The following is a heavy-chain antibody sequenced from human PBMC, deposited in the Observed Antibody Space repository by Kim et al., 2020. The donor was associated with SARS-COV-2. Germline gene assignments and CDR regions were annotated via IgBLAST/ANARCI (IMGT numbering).Heavy chain of an antibody. CDR3: AKGTLSDY. V-gene: IGHV3-9*01. Sequence: GGSLRLSCAASGFTFDDYAMHWVRQAPGKGLEWVSGISWNSCSIGYADSVKGRFTISRDNAKNSLYLQMNSLRAEDTALYYCAKGTLSDYWGQGTLVTVSS. CDR1: GFTFDDYA. D-gene: IGHD3-10*01. J-gene: IGHJ4*02. CDR2: ISWNSCSI.